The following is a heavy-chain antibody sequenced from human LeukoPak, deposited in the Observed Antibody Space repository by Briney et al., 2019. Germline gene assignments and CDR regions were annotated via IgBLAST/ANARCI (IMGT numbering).Heavy chain of an antibody. CDR1: GYTFTGYY. J-gene: IGHJ5*02. D-gene: IGHD1-20*01. V-gene: IGHV1-2*02. Sequence: RWASVKVSCKASGYTFTGYYMHWVRQAPGQGLEWMGWINPNSGGTNYAQKFHGRVTMTRDTSISTAYMELSRLRSDDTAVYYCAKPSGSRYNWNPREGWFDPWGQGTLVTVSS. CDR3: AKPSGSRYNWNPREGWFDP. CDR2: INPNSGGT.